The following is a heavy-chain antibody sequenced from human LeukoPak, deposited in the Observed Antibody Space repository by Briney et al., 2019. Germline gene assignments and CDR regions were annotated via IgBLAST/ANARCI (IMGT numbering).Heavy chain of an antibody. CDR3: ARSNCSTTDCLFNAFDI. J-gene: IGHJ3*02. D-gene: IGHD2-2*01. Sequence: GRSLRLSCAASGLTFNSYAMHWVRQAAGKGQEYVSVIGSNGGSTYYADSVKGRFAISRDNSKNTLYLQMGSLRAEDMAVYYCARSNCSTTDCLFNAFDIWGQGTMLTVSS. CDR2: IGSNGGST. V-gene: IGHV3-64*02. CDR1: GLTFNSYA.